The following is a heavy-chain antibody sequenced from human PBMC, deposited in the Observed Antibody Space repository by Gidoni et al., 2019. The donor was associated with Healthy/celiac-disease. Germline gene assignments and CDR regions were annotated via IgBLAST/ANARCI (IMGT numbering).Heavy chain of an antibody. CDR2: IYPVDSDS. V-gene: IGHV5-51*01. D-gene: IGHD4-17*01. CDR3: ARRGWGDYGHFDY. Sequence: EVQLVQSAADVKKPGESLKISCQGSVYSFTRYWLGWGLQMPGKGLEWMGIIYPVDSDSRYSPSFQGQVTISADKSISTAYLQWSSLKASDTAMYYCARRGWGDYGHFDYWGQGTLVTVSS. CDR1: VYSFTRYW. J-gene: IGHJ4*02.